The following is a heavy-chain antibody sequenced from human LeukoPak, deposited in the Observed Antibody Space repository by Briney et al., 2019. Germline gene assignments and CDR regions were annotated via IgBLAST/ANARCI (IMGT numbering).Heavy chain of an antibody. D-gene: IGHD3-10*01. CDR2: IYTSGST. Sequence: PSETLSLTCAVSGGSISSGSYYWSWIRQPAGKGLEWIGRIYTSGSTNYNPSLKSRVTISVDTSKNQFSLKLSSVTAADTAVYYCARDRSHMDVWGKGTTVTISS. J-gene: IGHJ6*03. CDR3: ARDRSHMDV. CDR1: GGSISSGSYY. V-gene: IGHV4-61*02.